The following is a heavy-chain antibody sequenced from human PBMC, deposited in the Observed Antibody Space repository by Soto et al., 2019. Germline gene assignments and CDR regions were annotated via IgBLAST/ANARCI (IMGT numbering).Heavy chain of an antibody. V-gene: IGHV1-69*01. CDR2: IIPISGRT. D-gene: IGHD5-12*01. Sequence: QVQLVQSGAEVKRPGSSVNFSCEASGGTFSSLGFTWVRQAPGQGLEWMGGIIPISGRTTFAPKFLGRVTSTADESTRPTSMEPTALTSDDTAIYYCATRGTHGRWLEFAEYWGPGNLVTVSS. J-gene: IGHJ4*02. CDR3: ATRGTHGRWLEFAEY. CDR1: GGTFSSLG.